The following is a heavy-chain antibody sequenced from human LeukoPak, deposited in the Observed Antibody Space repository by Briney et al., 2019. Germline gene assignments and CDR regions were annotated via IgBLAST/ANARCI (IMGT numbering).Heavy chain of an antibody. D-gene: IGHD3-3*01. J-gene: IGHJ4*02. CDR3: ASRLIFGVHFDY. CDR2: ISGSGGSR. V-gene: IGHV3-23*01. CDR1: GVTLSSYA. Sequence: GGSLRLSCAASGVTLSSYAMSWVRQAPGKGLEWVSAISGSGGSRYYADSVKGRFTISRDNSKNTLYLQMNSLRAEDTAVYYCASRLIFGVHFDYWGQGTLVTVSS.